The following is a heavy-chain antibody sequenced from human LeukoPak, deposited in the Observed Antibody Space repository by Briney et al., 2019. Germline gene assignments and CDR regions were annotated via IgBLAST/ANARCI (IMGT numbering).Heavy chain of an antibody. V-gene: IGHV3-23*01. CDR2: ISGSGGST. CDR1: GFTFSSYA. D-gene: IGHD1-26*01. CDR3: AKDPAGSYYGWLDY. J-gene: IGHJ4*02. Sequence: GGSLRLSCAASGFTFSSYAMSWVRQAPGKGLEWVSAISGSGGSTYYADSVKGRFTISRDNSKNTLYLQMNSLRAEDTAVYYCAKDPAGSYYGWLDYWGQGTLVTVSS.